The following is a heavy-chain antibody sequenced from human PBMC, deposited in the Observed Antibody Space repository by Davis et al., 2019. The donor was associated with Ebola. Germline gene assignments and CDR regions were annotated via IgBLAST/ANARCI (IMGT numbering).Heavy chain of an antibody. V-gene: IGHV3-73*01. CDR1: GFTFSGSA. CDR3: TSRLWFGELLYDY. D-gene: IGHD3-10*01. CDR2: IRSKANSYAT. Sequence: GESLKISCAASGFTFSGSAMHWVRQASGKGLEWVGRIRSKANSYATAYAASVKGRFTISRDDSKNTAYLQMNSLKTEDTAVYYCTSRLWFGELLYDYWGQGTLVTVSS. J-gene: IGHJ4*02.